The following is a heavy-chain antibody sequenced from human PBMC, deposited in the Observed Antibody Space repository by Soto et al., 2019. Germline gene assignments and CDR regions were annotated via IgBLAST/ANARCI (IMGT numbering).Heavy chain of an antibody. CDR1: GFTFSSYG. J-gene: IGHJ4*02. CDR3: ARAALRYFDWLLGPETTGPFDVFPGDY. Sequence: PGGSLRLSCAASGFTFSSYGIHWVRQAPGKGLEWVALISYDGANKYYADSVKGRITISRDNSKNTLYLQMNSLRPEDTAVYYCARAALRYFDWLLGPETTGPFDVFPGDYWGQGTLVTVSS. D-gene: IGHD3-9*01. V-gene: IGHV3-30*03. CDR2: ISYDGANK.